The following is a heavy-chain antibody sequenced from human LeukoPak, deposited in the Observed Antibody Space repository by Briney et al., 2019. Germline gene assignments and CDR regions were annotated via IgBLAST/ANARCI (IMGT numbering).Heavy chain of an antibody. CDR3: ARRPMVDSSGHPFDP. CDR2: IYYSGST. J-gene: IGHJ5*02. V-gene: IGHV4-59*08. Sequence: PSETLSLTCAVYGGSFSGYYWSWIRQPPGKGLEWVGHIYYSGSTNYNPSLKSRVTISVDTAKNQFSLKLSSVTAADTAVYYCARRPMVDSSGHPFDPWGQGTLVTVSS. D-gene: IGHD3-22*01. CDR1: GGSFSGYY.